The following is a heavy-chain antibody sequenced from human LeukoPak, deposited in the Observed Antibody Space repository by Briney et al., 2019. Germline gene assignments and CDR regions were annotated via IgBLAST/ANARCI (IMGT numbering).Heavy chain of an antibody. Sequence: PGGSLRLSCAASGFTFSSYSMNWVRQAPGKGLEWVPYISSSSTIYYADSVKGRFTISRDNAKNSLYLQMNSLRAEDTAVYYCARGDYYDSSGSIWGQGTMVTVSS. J-gene: IGHJ3*02. CDR1: GFTFSSYS. V-gene: IGHV3-48*01. CDR3: ARGDYYDSSGSI. CDR2: ISSSSTI. D-gene: IGHD3-22*01.